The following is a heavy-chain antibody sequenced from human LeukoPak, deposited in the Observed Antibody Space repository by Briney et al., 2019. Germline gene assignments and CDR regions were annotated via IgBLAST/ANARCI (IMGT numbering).Heavy chain of an antibody. CDR2: IYYSGST. CDR3: ARGLRGGYCSGGSCYVGAFDI. V-gene: IGHV4-39*07. Sequence: SETLSLTCTVSGGSISSSSYYWGWIRQPPGKGLEWIGSIYYSGSTYYNPSLKSRVTISVDTSKNQFSLKLSSVTAADTAVYYCARGLRGGYCSGGSCYVGAFDIWGQGTMVTVSS. CDR1: GGSISSSSYY. J-gene: IGHJ3*02. D-gene: IGHD2-15*01.